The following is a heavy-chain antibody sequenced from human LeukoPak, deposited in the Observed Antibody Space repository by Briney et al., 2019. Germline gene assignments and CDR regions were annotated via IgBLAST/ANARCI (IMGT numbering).Heavy chain of an antibody. Sequence: PSETLSLTCTVSGGSISSYYWSWIRQPPGKGLEWIGYIYYSGSTNYNPSLKSRVTISVDTSKNQFSLKLSSVTAADTAVYYCAREGYSYGYASINYYYYMGVWGKGTTVTVSS. J-gene: IGHJ6*03. V-gene: IGHV4-59*01. D-gene: IGHD5-18*01. CDR2: IYYSGST. CDR3: AREGYSYGYASINYYYYMGV. CDR1: GGSISSYY.